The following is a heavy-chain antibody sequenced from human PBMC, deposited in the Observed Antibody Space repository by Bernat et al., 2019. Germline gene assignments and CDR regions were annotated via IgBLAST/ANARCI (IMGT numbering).Heavy chain of an antibody. V-gene: IGHV3-15*01. J-gene: IGHJ4*02. Sequence: EVQLVESGGGLVKPGGSLRLSCAASGFTFSNAWMSWVRQAPGKGLEWVGRIKSKTDGGTTDYAAPVKGRFTISRDDSKNTLYLQMNSLKTEDTAVYYCAKDLRAAAGPHYFDYWGQGTLVTVSS. CDR2: IKSKTDGGTT. CDR3: AKDLRAAAGPHYFDY. CDR1: GFTFSNAW. D-gene: IGHD6-13*01.